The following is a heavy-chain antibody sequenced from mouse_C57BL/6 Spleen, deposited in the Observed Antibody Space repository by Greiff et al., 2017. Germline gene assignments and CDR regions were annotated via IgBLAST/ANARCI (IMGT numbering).Heavy chain of an antibody. D-gene: IGHD1-1*01. CDR1: GFTFTDYY. Sequence: EVQLVESGGGLVQPGGSLSLSCAASGFTFTDYYMSWFRQPPGKALEWLGFIRNKANGYTTEYSASVKGRFTISRDNSQSILYLKMNALRAKDSASYYCARSYYYGSSYDWYCDVWGTGTTVTVSS. CDR2: IRNKANGYTT. J-gene: IGHJ1*03. V-gene: IGHV7-3*01. CDR3: ARSYYYGSSYDWYCDV.